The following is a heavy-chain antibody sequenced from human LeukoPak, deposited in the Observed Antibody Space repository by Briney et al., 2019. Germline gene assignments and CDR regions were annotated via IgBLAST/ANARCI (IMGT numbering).Heavy chain of an antibody. CDR3: ARDQEGFDY. Sequence: ASVKVSCKASGYTFTSNYIHWVRQAPGQGLEWMGMIYTRDGSTSYAQKFQGRVTVTRDTSTSTVHMELSGLRSEDTAVYYCARDQEGFDYWGQGTLVTVSS. CDR1: GYTFTSNY. CDR2: IYTRDGST. V-gene: IGHV1-46*01. J-gene: IGHJ4*02.